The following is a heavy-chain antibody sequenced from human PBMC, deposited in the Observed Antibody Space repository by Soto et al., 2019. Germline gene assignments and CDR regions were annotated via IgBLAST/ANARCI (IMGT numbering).Heavy chain of an antibody. V-gene: IGHV1-18*01. J-gene: IGHJ6*02. CDR2: IRGYNGDR. D-gene: IGHD3-10*01. CDR1: GSTFTAYD. CDR3: ARAGAAPDYYYGLEV. Sequence: ASVKVACKPSGSTFTAYDIFCVRDSHGQGLEWMGWIRGYNGDRKYAQKFQTRVTMTTDKSADTAYIDLRSLTADDTAIYYCARAGAAPDYYYGLEVWGQGTTVTVSS.